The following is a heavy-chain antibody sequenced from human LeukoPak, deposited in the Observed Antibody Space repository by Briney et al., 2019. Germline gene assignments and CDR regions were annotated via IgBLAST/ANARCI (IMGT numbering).Heavy chain of an antibody. CDR2: FYYSGST. Sequence: PSETLSLTCLVSSASIFGTYYHWGWIRQSPGKGLEWIGTFYYSGSTFYNPSLKSRVTISVDTSKSHFSLRLTSVTATDTAVYYCATANGNAFDIWGPGTLVTVSS. CDR3: ATANGNAFDI. CDR1: SASIFGTYYH. V-gene: IGHV4-39*01. J-gene: IGHJ3*02. D-gene: IGHD1-26*01.